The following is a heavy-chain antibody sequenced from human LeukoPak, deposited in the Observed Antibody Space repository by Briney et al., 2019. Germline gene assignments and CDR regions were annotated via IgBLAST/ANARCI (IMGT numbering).Heavy chain of an antibody. CDR3: GRDPYITMIGGGGGGY. V-gene: IGHV1-18*01. CDR2: ISAYNGNT. D-gene: IGHD3-22*01. J-gene: IGHJ4*02. Sequence: ASVKVSCKASGYTFTSYGISWVRQAPGQGLEWMGWISAYNGNTNYAQKLQGRVTMTTDTSTSTAYMELRSLRSDDTAVYYCGRDPYITMIGGGGGGYWGQGTLVTVSS. CDR1: GYTFTSYG.